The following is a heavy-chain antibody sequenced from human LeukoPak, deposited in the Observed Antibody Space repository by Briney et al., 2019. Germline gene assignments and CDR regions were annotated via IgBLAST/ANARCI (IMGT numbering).Heavy chain of an antibody. V-gene: IGHV3-23*01. CDR1: GFTFSSYA. J-gene: IGHJ4*02. CDR3: ANDFDY. Sequence: GGSLRLSCAASGFTFSSYAMSWVRQAPEKGLEWVSLISGSGDSTYYADSVKGRFTISRDNSKNTLYLQMNTLRAGDTALYYCANDFDYWGQGTLVTVSS. CDR2: ISGSGDST.